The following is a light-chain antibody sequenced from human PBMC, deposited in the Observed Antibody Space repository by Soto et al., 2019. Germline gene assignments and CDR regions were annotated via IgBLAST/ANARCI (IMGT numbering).Light chain of an antibody. CDR1: SSDVGSYNY. CDR2: EVS. V-gene: IGLV2-14*01. CDR3: SSYTSSSTL. Sequence: QSVLTQPASVSGSPGQSITISCTGTSSDVGSYNYVSWYQQHPGKAPKLMIYEVSDRPSGISSRFSGSKSGNTASLTISGLPAEDEADYYCSSYTSSSTLFGNGTKVTAL. J-gene: IGLJ1*01.